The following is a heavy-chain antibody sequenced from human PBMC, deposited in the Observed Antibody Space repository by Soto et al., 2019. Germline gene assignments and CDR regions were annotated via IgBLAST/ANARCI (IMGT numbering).Heavy chain of an antibody. J-gene: IGHJ5*02. Sequence: QITLKESGPTLVKPTQTLRLPCTFSGFSLPPMGGGGGWFRRPPGKALEWLELIYWDDDKRYSPSLKSRLTITKDTSKNQVVLTMTNMDPADTATYFCAHRTTTVTWWFDPWGQGTLVTVSS. CDR1: GFSLPPMGGG. CDR3: AHRTTTVTWWFDP. CDR2: IYWDDDK. D-gene: IGHD4-17*01. V-gene: IGHV2-5*02.